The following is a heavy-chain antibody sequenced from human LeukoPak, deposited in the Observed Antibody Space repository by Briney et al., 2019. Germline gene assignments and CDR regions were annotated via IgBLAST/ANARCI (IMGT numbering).Heavy chain of an antibody. V-gene: IGHV4-34*01. CDR3: ARPRSGDSSGYYFDY. CDR1: GGSFSGYY. J-gene: IGHJ4*02. CDR2: INHSGST. D-gene: IGHD3-22*01. Sequence: PSETLSLTCAVYGGSFSGYYWSWIRQPPGKGLEWIGEINHSGSTNYNPSLKSRVTISVDTSKNQFSLKLSSVTAADTAVYYCARPRSGDSSGYYFDYWGQGTLVTVSS.